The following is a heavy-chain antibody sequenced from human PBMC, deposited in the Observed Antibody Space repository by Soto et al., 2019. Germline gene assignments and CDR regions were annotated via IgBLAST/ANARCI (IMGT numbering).Heavy chain of an antibody. V-gene: IGHV3-23*01. CDR1: GFTCSSYD. CDR3: AKATATGGGAFDI. J-gene: IGHJ3*02. D-gene: IGHD2-8*02. CDR2: ILVGGST. Sequence: XGSRRLSCAASGFTCSSYDMSWVRQAPGKGLEWVSTILVGGSTHYPDSVKGRFTISRDNSKNTVFLQMNSLTAGDTAVYYCAKATATGGGAFDICGQGTMVTVSS.